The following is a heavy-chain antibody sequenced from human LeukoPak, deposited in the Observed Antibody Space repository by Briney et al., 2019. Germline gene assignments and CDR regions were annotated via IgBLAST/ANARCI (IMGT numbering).Heavy chain of an antibody. CDR2: ISSSSSYI. CDR3: ATGSGSYYETDY. CDR1: GFTFSSYS. V-gene: IGHV3-21*01. Sequence: GGSLRLSCAASGFTFSSYSMNWVRQAPGKRLEWVSSISSSSSYIYYADSVKGRFTISRDNAKNSLYLQMNSLRAEDTAVYYCATGSGSYYETDYWGQGTLVTVSS. D-gene: IGHD3-10*01. J-gene: IGHJ4*02.